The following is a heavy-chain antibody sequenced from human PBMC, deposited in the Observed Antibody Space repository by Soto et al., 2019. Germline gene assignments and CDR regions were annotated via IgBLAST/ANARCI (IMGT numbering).Heavy chain of an antibody. Sequence: SGPTLVNATQTLTLTCTFSGFSLSTSGVGVGWIRQPPGKALEWVGIIFWDDDKRYRPSLKRRLSITKDTSRNQLVLTMTNMDPVDTATYYCAHLPWKELWPRAPVVNWGQGTPVTVSS. CDR1: GFSLSTSGVG. J-gene: IGHJ4*02. V-gene: IGHV2-5*02. CDR2: IFWDDDK. CDR3: AHLPWKELWPRAPVVN. D-gene: IGHD1-1*01.